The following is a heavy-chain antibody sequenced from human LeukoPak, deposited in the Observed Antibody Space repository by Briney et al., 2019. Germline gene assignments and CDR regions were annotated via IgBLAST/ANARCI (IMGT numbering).Heavy chain of an antibody. J-gene: IGHJ6*02. D-gene: IGHD5-18*01. Sequence: GGSLRLSCAASGFTFSSYAMSWVRQAPGKGLEWVSAISGSGGSTYYADSVKGRFTISGDNSKNTLYLQMNSLRAEDTAVYYCAKADGIPYYYYGMDVWGQGTTVTVSS. CDR2: ISGSGGST. CDR3: AKADGIPYYYYGMDV. CDR1: GFTFSSYA. V-gene: IGHV3-23*01.